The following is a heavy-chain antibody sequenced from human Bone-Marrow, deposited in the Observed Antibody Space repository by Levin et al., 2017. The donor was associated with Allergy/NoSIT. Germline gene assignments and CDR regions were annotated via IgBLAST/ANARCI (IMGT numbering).Heavy chain of an antibody. CDR2: GPADGSGE. D-gene: IGHD2/OR15-2a*01. Sequence: GGSLRLSCTASGFTFSIYDMVWVRQAPGKGLEWVAMGPADGSGENYADSVRGRFSMSRDKSNNILFLQMNSLRTEDTALYYCAARLIVPDPTAVPDVWGQGTMLTVSS. V-gene: IGHV3-30*02. J-gene: IGHJ3*01. CDR1: GFTFSIYD. CDR3: AARLIVPDPTAVPDV.